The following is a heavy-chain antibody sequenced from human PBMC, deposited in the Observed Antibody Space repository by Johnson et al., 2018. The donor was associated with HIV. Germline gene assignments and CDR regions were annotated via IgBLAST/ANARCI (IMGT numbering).Heavy chain of an antibody. CDR2: ISYDGSNK. V-gene: IGHV3-30*04. Sequence: VQVLESGGGVVQPGRSLRLSCAASGFTFSSYAMHWVRQAPGKGLEWVAVISYDGSNKYYADSVKGRFTISRDNSKNTLYLKMNSLRADDTAVYYCASGSHYYDSSELSLAFDIWGQGTMVTVSS. CDR3: ASGSHYYDSSELSLAFDI. J-gene: IGHJ3*02. D-gene: IGHD3-22*01. CDR1: GFTFSSYA.